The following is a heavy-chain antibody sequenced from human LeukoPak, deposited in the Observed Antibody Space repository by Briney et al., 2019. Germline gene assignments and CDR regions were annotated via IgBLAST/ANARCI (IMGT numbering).Heavy chain of an antibody. CDR2: IYHSGST. CDR3: AREAYGSGSYYNDY. Sequence: SETLSLTCTVSGYSISSGYYWGWIRQPPGKGLEWIGNIYHSGSTYYNPSLKSRVTISVDTSKNQFSLKLSSVTAADTAVYYCAREAYGSGSYYNDYWGQGTLVTVSS. CDR1: GYSISSGYY. V-gene: IGHV4-38-2*02. D-gene: IGHD3-10*01. J-gene: IGHJ4*02.